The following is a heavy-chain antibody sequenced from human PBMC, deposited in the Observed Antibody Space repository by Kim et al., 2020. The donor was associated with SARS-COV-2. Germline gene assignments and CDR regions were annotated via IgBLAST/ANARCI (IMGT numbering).Heavy chain of an antibody. V-gene: IGHV4-39*01. D-gene: IGHD3-22*01. Sequence: SNPSLKSRITISVDTSKNQFSLKLSSVTAADTAVYYCARRDCYDSSGYRYWGQGTLVTVSS. J-gene: IGHJ4*02. CDR3: ARRDCYDSSGYRY.